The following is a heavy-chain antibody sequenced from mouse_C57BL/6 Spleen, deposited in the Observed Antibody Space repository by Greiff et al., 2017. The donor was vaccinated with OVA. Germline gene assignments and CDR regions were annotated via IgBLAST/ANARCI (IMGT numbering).Heavy chain of an antibody. D-gene: IGHD1-1*01. V-gene: IGHV1-55*01. J-gene: IGHJ2*01. CDR3: ARLDLYYGSSYEDYFDY. CDR1: GYTFTSYW. Sequence: QVQLQQPGAELVKPGASVKMSCKASGYTFTSYWITWVKQRPGQGLEWIGDIYPGSGSTNYNEKFKSKATMTVDTSSSTAYMQLSSLTSEDSAVYYCARLDLYYGSSYEDYFDYWGQGTTLTVSS. CDR2: IYPGSGST.